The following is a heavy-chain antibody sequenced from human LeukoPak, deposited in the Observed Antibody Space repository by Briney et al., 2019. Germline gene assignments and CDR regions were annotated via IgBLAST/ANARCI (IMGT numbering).Heavy chain of an antibody. D-gene: IGHD3-22*01. Sequence: SETLSLTCTVSGGSISSGGYYWSWIRQHPGKGLEWIGYIYYSGSTYYNPSLKSRVTISVDTSKNQFSLKLSSVTAADTAVYYCAREDDDSSGYYYAYWGQRTLVTVSS. CDR2: IYYSGST. CDR1: GGSISSGGYY. V-gene: IGHV4-31*03. J-gene: IGHJ4*02. CDR3: AREDDDSSGYYYAY.